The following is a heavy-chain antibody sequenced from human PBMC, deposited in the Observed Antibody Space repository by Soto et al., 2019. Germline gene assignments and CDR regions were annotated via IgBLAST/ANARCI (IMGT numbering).Heavy chain of an antibody. J-gene: IGHJ6*02. D-gene: IGHD2-2*01. CDR3: ARDEEGCISSSCYSGYYGLDV. Sequence: QVQLVESGGGVVQPGRSLRLYCAASGFTFSTYGMHWVRQGPGKGLEWVAFVSFDGNNKQYADSVKGRFTISRDNSQNMLYLLMNSLRAEDRAVYYCARDEEGCISSSCYSGYYGLDVWGQGTTVTVSS. V-gene: IGHV3-30*03. CDR2: VSFDGNNK. CDR1: GFTFSTYG.